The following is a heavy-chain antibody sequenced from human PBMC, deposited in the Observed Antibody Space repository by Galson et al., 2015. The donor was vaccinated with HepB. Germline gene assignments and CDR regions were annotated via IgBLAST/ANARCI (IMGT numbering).Heavy chain of an antibody. Sequence: SLRLSCAASGFTFSDYYMSWIRQAPGKGLEWVSYISSSSSYTNYADSVKGRFTISRDNAKNSLYLQMNSLRAEDTAVYYCARDYHCGGDCYLSRDAFDIWGQGTMVTVSS. CDR3: ARDYHCGGDCYLSRDAFDI. V-gene: IGHV3-11*05. CDR2: ISSSSSYT. J-gene: IGHJ3*02. D-gene: IGHD2-21*02. CDR1: GFTFSDYY.